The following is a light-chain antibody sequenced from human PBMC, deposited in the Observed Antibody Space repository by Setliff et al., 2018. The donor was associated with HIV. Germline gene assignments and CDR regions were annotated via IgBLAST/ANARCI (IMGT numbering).Light chain of an antibody. Sequence: QSVLTQPASVSGSPGQSVTISCTGTSSDVGAYNYVSWYQQHTGKAPKLMIYDVSNRPSGVPDRFSGSKSGNTASLTISGLQAEDEADYYCCSYAGTYTSYGIFGGGTKGTVL. CDR1: SSDVGAYNY. V-gene: IGLV2-11*01. J-gene: IGLJ2*01. CDR3: CSYAGTYTSYGI. CDR2: DVS.